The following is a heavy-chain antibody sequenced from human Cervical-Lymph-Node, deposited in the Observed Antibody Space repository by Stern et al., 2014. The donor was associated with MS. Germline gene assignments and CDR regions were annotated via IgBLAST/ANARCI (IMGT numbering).Heavy chain of an antibody. V-gene: IGHV5-51*01. CDR2: IYPGDSET. J-gene: IGHJ4*02. CDR1: GFKFSIYW. D-gene: IGHD1-14*01. CDR3: ARQTTAWASDV. Sequence: EVQLVQSGAELIRPGESLKISCKGSGFKFSIYWIAWVRQMPGKGLEWMGIIYPGDSETRYSPSFQGQVTMSADKSTSTAYLQWSSLNASDTAMYFCARQTTAWASDVWGQGTLVIVSS.